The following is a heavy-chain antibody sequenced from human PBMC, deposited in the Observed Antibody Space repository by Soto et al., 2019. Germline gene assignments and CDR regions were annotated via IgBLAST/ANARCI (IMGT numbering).Heavy chain of an antibody. V-gene: IGHV1-69*13. D-gene: IGHD6-19*01. J-gene: IGHJ5*02. CDR1: GYTFTGYY. CDR2: IIPIFGTA. CDR3: ARGPGGYSSGWYGWFDP. Sequence: SSVKVSCKASGYTFTGYYMHWVRQAPGQGLEWMGGIIPIFGTANYAQKFQGRVTITADESTSTAYMELSSLRSEDTAVYCCARGPGGYSSGWYGWFDPWGQGTLVTVSS.